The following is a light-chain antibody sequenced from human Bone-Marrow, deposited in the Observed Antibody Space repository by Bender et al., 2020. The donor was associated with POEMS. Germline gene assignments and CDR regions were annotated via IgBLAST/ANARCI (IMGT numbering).Light chain of an antibody. CDR1: NSNIGAGQN. Sequence: QSMLTQPPSVSGAPGQSVTISCTGSNSNIGAGQNVHWYQQFPRRAPKPLIYGNTNRPSGVSDRFSGSQSATSASLAITGLQDDDEADYYCQSFDMVLNAYVFGPGTKVTVL. J-gene: IGLJ1*01. CDR2: GNT. CDR3: QSFDMVLNAYV. V-gene: IGLV1-40*01.